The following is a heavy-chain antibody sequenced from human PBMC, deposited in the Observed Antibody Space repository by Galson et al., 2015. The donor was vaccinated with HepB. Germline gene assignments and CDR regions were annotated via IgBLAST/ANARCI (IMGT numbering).Heavy chain of an antibody. CDR3: AREQGIVVPSDAFDI. D-gene: IGHD3-22*01. V-gene: IGHV3-21*01. CDR1: GFTFSSYS. CDR2: ISSSSSYI. Sequence: SLRLSCAASGFTFSSYSMNWFRQAPGKGLEWVSSISSSSSYIYYADSVKGRFTISRDNAKNSLYLQMNSLRAEDTAVYYCAREQGIVVPSDAFDIWGQGTMVTVSS. J-gene: IGHJ3*02.